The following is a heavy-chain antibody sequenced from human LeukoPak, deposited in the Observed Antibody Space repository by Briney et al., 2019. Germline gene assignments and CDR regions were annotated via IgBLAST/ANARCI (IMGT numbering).Heavy chain of an antibody. J-gene: IGHJ3*02. D-gene: IGHD3-22*01. CDR3: AKKRRAYYYDSSGYYDAFDI. CDR2: IRYDGSKK. V-gene: IGHV3-30*02. CDR1: GFIFSSYG. Sequence: GGSLRLSCAASGFIFSSYGMHWVRQAPGKGLEWVAFIRYDGSKKYYADSVKGRFTISRDNAKKSLYLQMNSLRAEDTAFYYCAKKRRAYYYDSSGYYDAFDIWGQGTMVSVSS.